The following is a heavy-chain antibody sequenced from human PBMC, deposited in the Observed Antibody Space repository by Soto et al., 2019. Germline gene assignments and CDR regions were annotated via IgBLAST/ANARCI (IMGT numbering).Heavy chain of an antibody. CDR1: VGSISSYY. D-gene: IGHD6-19*01. CDR3: ARDDPPYSSGWYGYFDY. J-gene: IGHJ4*02. V-gene: IGHV4-59*01. Sequence: SETRSLSCTVSVGSISSYYWSWIRQPPGKGLEWIVYIYYSGSTNYNPSLKSRVTISVDTSKNQFSLKLSSVTAADTAVYYCARDDPPYSSGWYGYFDYWGQGTLVTVSS. CDR2: IYYSGST.